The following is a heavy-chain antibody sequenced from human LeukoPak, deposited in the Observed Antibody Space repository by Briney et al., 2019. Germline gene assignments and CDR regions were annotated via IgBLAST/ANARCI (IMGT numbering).Heavy chain of an antibody. CDR1: GGSISSYY. V-gene: IGHV4-4*07. J-gene: IGHJ4*02. CDR3: ARGLIVGATGGYYFDY. CDR2: IYTSGSI. D-gene: IGHD1-26*01. Sequence: PSETLSLTCTVSGGSISSYYWSWIRQPPGKGLEWIGRIYTSGSITYNPSLKSRVTISVDTSKNQFSLKLSSVTAADTAVYYCARGLIVGATGGYYFDYWGQGTLVTVSS.